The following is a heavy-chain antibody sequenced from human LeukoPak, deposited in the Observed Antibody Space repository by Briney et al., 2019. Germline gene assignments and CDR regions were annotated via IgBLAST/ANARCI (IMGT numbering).Heavy chain of an antibody. J-gene: IGHJ3*02. D-gene: IGHD3-10*01. CDR3: ARVGGSGSDAFDI. CDR1: GFTFSSYW. CDR2: INQDGSEK. V-gene: IGHV3-7*01. Sequence: PGGSLRLSCAASGFTFSSYWMTWVRRAPGKGLEWVANINQDGSEKYYVDSVKGRFTISRDNAKNSLYLRMNSLRVEDTAVYYCARVGGSGSDAFDIWGQGTMVTVSS.